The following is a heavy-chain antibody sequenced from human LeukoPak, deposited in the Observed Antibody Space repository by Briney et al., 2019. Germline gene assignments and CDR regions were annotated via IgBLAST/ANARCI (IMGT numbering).Heavy chain of an antibody. V-gene: IGHV1-46*01. CDR2: INPSGGST. J-gene: IGHJ4*02. CDR1: GYTFTGYY. Sequence: ASVKVSCKASGYTFTGYYMHWVRQAPGQGLEWMGIINPSGGSTSYAQKFQGRVTMTRDMSTSTVYMELSSLRSEDTAVYYCARAYSSGWFRSGDQYFDYWGQGTLVTVSS. D-gene: IGHD6-19*01. CDR3: ARAYSSGWFRSGDQYFDY.